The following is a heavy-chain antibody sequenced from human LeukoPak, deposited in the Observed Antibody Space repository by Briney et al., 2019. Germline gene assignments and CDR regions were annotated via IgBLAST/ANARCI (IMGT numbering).Heavy chain of an antibody. Sequence: GGSLRLSCAASGFTFDDYGMSWVRQAPGKGLEWVSGINWNGGSTGYADSVKGRFTISRDNAKNSLYLQMNSLRAEDTAVYYCARDQYYYDSTEYYDANNFDFWGQGTLVTVSS. CDR1: GFTFDDYG. D-gene: IGHD3-22*01. CDR2: INWNGGST. CDR3: ARDQYYYDSTEYYDANNFDF. J-gene: IGHJ4*02. V-gene: IGHV3-20*04.